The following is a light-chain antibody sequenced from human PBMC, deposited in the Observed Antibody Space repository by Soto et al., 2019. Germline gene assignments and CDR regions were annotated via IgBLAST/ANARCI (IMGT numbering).Light chain of an antibody. CDR2: DNN. CDR1: SSNIGNNY. CDR3: GKWDSSLSAVV. V-gene: IGLV1-51*01. Sequence: QSVLTQPPSVSAAPGQKVTISCSGSSSNIGNNYVSWYQQLPGTAPKLLIYDNNKRPSGIPDRFSGSKSCTSATLGITGLQTGDEADDYCGKWDSSLSAVVFGGGTKLTVL. J-gene: IGLJ2*01.